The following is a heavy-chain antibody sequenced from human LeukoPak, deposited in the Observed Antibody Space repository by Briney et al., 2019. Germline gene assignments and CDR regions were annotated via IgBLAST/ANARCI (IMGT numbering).Heavy chain of an antibody. CDR3: ARDSGYSSGWPVDY. CDR1: GFTFSSYS. V-gene: IGHV3-21*01. CDR2: MSSSSSYI. J-gene: IGHJ4*02. D-gene: IGHD6-19*01. Sequence: PGGSLRLSCAASGFTFSSYSMNWVRQAPGKGLEWVSSMSSSSSYIYYADSVKGRFTISRDNAKNSLYLQMNSLRAEDTAVYYCARDSGYSSGWPVDYWGQGTLVTVSS.